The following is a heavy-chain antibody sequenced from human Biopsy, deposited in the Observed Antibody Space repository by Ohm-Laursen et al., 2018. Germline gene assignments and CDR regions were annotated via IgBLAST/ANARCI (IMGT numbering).Heavy chain of an antibody. Sequence: ATVKISRKASGYTFTSYDITWVRQASGQGPEWIGWLNPVSGNSNFGQKFRGRVTVTSDTSISTAYMELSGLTSDDTATYYCGRAVRNQLLTDPWGQGTLVTVTS. CDR1: GYTFTSYD. D-gene: IGHD1-7*01. J-gene: IGHJ5*02. V-gene: IGHV1-8*01. CDR2: LNPVSGNS. CDR3: GRAVRNQLLTDP.